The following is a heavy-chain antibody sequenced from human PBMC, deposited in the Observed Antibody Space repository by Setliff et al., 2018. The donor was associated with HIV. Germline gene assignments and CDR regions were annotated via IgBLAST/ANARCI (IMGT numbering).Heavy chain of an antibody. J-gene: IGHJ4*02. CDR1: GGSISSSSYY. V-gene: IGHV4-39*07. CDR2: IYYSGST. CDR3: ARVKSGSPGGCVYY. Sequence: KSSETLSLTCTVSGGSISSSSYYWGWIRQPPGKGLEWIGSIYYSGSTYYNPSLKSRVSISVDTSKNQFYLNLSSVTAADTAVYYCARVKSGSPGGCVYYWGQGALVTGS. D-gene: IGHD3-10*01.